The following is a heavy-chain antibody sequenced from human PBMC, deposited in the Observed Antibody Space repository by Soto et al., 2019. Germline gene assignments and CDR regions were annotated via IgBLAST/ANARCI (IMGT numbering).Heavy chain of an antibody. J-gene: IGHJ6*02. CDR2: ISYDGNNK. CDR1: GFTFSSYG. Sequence: QVQLVESGGGVVQPGKSLRLSCVASGFTFSSYGMHWVRQAPGKGLEWVALISYDGNNKYYGDSVKGRFTIFRDNSKNSLFLQMNSLRAEDTAVYFCAKDTEEVVYYYGMDVWGHGTTVTVSS. V-gene: IGHV3-30*18. D-gene: IGHD4-4*01. CDR3: AKDTEEVVYYYGMDV.